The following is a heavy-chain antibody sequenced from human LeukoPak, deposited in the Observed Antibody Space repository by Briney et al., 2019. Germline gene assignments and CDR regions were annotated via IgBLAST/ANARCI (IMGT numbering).Heavy chain of an antibody. J-gene: IGHJ6*03. Sequence: GGSLRLSCAASGFTFSSYSMNWVRQAPGKGLEWVSYIGSSSSTIYYGDSVKGRFTISRDNAKNSLYLQMNSLRVEDTAVYYCARVGVATTVHYYYYMDVWGKGTTVTVSS. CDR3: ARVGVATTVHYYYYMDV. CDR1: GFTFSSYS. V-gene: IGHV3-48*01. CDR2: IGSSSSTI. D-gene: IGHD4-11*01.